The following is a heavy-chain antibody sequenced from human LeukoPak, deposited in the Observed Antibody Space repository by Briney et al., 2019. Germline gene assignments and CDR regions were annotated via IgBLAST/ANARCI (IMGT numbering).Heavy chain of an antibody. D-gene: IGHD6-19*01. CDR3: ARFGAVAGIDY. V-gene: IGHV3-7*03. CDR1: GFTFSSYW. Sequence: QSGGSLGLSCAASGFTFSSYWMSWVRQAPGKGLEWVANIKQDGSEKYYVDSVKGRFTISRDNAKNSLYLQMNSLRAEDTAIYYCARFGAVAGIDYWGQGTLVTVSS. CDR2: IKQDGSEK. J-gene: IGHJ4*02.